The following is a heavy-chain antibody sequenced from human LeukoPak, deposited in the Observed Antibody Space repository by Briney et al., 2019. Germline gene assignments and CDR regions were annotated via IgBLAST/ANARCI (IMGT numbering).Heavy chain of an antibody. CDR1: GGSMSNYF. V-gene: IGHV4-59*12. D-gene: IGHD3-10*01. CDR2: VYYSGTT. J-gene: IGHJ5*02. Sequence: PSETLSLTCTVSGGSMSNYFWNWIRQPPGKGLEWIGCVYYSGTTNYNPSLKSRVSMSVDTSKNQFSLKLSSVTAADTAVYYCAREYYYGSGANWFDPWGQGTLVTVSS. CDR3: AREYYYGSGANWFDP.